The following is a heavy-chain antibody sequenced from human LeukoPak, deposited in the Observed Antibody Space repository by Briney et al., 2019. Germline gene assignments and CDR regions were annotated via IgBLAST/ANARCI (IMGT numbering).Heavy chain of an antibody. CDR3: ARAVRGGADTY. D-gene: IGHD3-10*02. V-gene: IGHV3-7*04. Sequence: PGGSLRLSCAASGFTVSSNYMNWVRQAPGXXPEWLANINQAGSVQNYVDSVRGRFTISRDNAKNSLFLQMNSLRAEDTAVYYCARAVRGGADTYWGQGTLVAVSS. CDR2: INQAGSVQ. CDR1: GFTVSSNY. J-gene: IGHJ4*02.